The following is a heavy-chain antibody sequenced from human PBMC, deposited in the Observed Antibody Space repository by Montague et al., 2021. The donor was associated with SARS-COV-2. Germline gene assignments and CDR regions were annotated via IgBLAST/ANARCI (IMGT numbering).Heavy chain of an antibody. CDR3: AKDLWSRSYTDY. J-gene: IGHJ4*02. V-gene: IGHV3-23*01. Sequence: SLRLSCAASGFNFSSYAMSWVRQAPGKGLEWISGISGSGSSTYYADSVKGRFTISRDNSKNTLYLQMNSLRAEDTAVYYCAKDLWSRSYTDYWGQGTLVTVSS. CDR2: ISGSGSST. D-gene: IGHD1-26*01. CDR1: GFNFSSYA.